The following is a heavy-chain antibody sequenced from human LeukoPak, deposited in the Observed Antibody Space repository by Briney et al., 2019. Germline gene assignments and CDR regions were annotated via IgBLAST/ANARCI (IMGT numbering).Heavy chain of an antibody. D-gene: IGHD2/OR15-2a*01. CDR1: GFSFTSYG. V-gene: IGHV3-33*01. Sequence: GESLKISCAASGFSFTSYGMHWVRQAPGKGLEWVAVIWYHGGNENYADSVKGRFTISRDTSKNTLYLQMNSLRAEDTAMYYCARDVDTTSHLNWFDPWGQGTLVTVSS. CDR3: ARDVDTTSHLNWFDP. J-gene: IGHJ5*02. CDR2: IWYHGGNE.